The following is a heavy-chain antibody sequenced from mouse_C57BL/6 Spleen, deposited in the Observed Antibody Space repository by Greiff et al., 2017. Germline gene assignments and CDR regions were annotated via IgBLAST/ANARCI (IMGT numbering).Heavy chain of an antibody. J-gene: IGHJ2*01. CDR3: ARNNYAFDY. CDR1: GFSLTSYG. D-gene: IGHD2-4*01. CDR2: IWSGGST. V-gene: IGHV2-2*01. Sequence: VKLVESGPGLVQPSQSLSITCTVSGFSLTSYGVHWVRQSPGQGLEWLGVIWSGGSTDYNAAFISRLSISKDNSKSQVFCKMNSLQADDTAIYYCARNNYAFDYWGQGTTLTVSS.